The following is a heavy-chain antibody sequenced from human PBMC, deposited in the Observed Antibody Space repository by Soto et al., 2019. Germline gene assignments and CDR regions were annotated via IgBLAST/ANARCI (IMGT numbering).Heavy chain of an antibody. J-gene: IGHJ4*02. D-gene: IGHD2-15*01. Sequence: SETLSLTCTVSGGSIYRSGYYWGWIRQPPGRGLEWIGNIDYNGVTYSNPSLKSRVTISRDTSKNQFSLKLTSVTATDTALYYCGKVLVGATGHTDSDSWGPGTLVTVSS. CDR3: GKVLVGATGHTDSDS. V-gene: IGHV4-39*01. CDR1: GGSIYRSGYY. CDR2: IDYNGVT.